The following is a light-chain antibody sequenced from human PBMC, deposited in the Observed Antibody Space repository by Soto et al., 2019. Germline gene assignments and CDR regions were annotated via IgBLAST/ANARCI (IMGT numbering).Light chain of an antibody. Sequence: QSALTQPASVSGSPGQSITISCTGTSSDVGGYNYVSWYQQHPGKAPKLMIYDVSNRPSGVSNRFSGSKSGNTASLTIFGLQAEDEADYYCSSSTSSSTLVVFGGGTKLTVL. CDR1: SSDVGGYNY. V-gene: IGLV2-14*01. CDR2: DVS. CDR3: SSSTSSSTLVV. J-gene: IGLJ2*01.